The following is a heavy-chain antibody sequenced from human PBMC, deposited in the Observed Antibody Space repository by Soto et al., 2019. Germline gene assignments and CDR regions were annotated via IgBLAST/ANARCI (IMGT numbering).Heavy chain of an antibody. CDR3: ARDFDY. CDR1: RYTFSSYD. CDR2: ISTYNGNT. Sequence: QVQLVQSGAEVKKPGASVKVSCKASRYTFSSYDINWVRQAPGHGLEWMGWISTYNGNTDYAQKVQGRVTMTTDTSTNTAYMALRNLTSDDTAVYYCARDFDYWGQGTLVTVSS. J-gene: IGHJ4*02. V-gene: IGHV1-18*01.